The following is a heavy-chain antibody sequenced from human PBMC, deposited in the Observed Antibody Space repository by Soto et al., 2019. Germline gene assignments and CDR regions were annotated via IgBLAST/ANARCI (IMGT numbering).Heavy chain of an antibody. CDR1: GYTFTSYY. J-gene: IGHJ4*02. Sequence: ASVKVSCKASGYTFTSYYMHWVRQAPGQGLEWMGIINPSGGSTSYAQKFQGRVTMTRDTSTSTVYMELSSLRSEDTAVYYCAREITRITMVRGVMGYWGQGALVTVSS. V-gene: IGHV1-46*01. CDR2: INPSGGST. D-gene: IGHD3-10*01. CDR3: AREITRITMVRGVMGY.